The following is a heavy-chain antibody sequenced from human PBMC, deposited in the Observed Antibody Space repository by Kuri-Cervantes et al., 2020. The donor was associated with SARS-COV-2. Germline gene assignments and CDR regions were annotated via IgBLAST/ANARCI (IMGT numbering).Heavy chain of an antibody. CDR3: ARRSRPYGDDDAFDI. D-gene: IGHD4-17*01. Sequence: GGSLRLSCKDSGYSFTSYWIGWVRQVPGKGLEWMGIIYPGDSDTRYSPSFQGQVTISADKSISTAYLQWSSLKASDTAMYYCARRSRPYGDDDAFDIWGQGTMVTVSS. V-gene: IGHV5-51*01. CDR2: IYPGDSDT. J-gene: IGHJ3*02. CDR1: GYSFTSYW.